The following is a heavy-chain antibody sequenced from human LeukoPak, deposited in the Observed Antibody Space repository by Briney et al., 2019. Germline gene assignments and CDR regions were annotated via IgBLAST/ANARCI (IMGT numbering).Heavy chain of an antibody. Sequence: SETLSLTCAVYGGSFSGYYWSWIRQPPGKGLEWIGSIYYSGSTYYNPSLKSRVTISVDTSKNQFSLKLSSVTAADTAVYYCARTEESGYSYRYFGYYYYMDVWGKGTTVTVSS. CDR2: IYYSGST. CDR1: GGSFSGYY. CDR3: ARTEESGYSYRYFGYYYYMDV. D-gene: IGHD5-18*01. J-gene: IGHJ6*03. V-gene: IGHV4-34*01.